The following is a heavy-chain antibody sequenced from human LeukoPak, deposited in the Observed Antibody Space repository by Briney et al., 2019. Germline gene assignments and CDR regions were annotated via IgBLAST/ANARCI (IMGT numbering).Heavy chain of an antibody. J-gene: IGHJ4*02. D-gene: IGHD3-10*01. CDR3: ARDLIRHYYGSGSYSGIDY. CDR2: INPSGGST. V-gene: IGHV1-46*01. Sequence: ASVKVSCKASGGTFSSYAISWVRQAPGQGLEWMGIINPSGGSTSYAQKFQGRVTMTRDTSTSTVYMELSSLRSEDTAVYYCARDLIRHYYGSGSYSGIDYWGQGTLVTVSS. CDR1: GGTFSSYA.